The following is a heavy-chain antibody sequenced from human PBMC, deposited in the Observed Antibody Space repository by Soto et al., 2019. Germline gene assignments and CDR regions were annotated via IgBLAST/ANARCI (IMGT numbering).Heavy chain of an antibody. D-gene: IGHD2-21*01. Sequence: GGSLRLSCAASGFTFSSYAMSWVRQAPGKGLEWVSAISGSGGSTYYADSVKGRLTISRDNSKNTLYLQMNSLRAEDTAVYYCVKERLGLLQLAPFDIWGQGTMVTVSS. V-gene: IGHV3-23*01. CDR2: ISGSGGST. CDR3: VKERLGLLQLAPFDI. J-gene: IGHJ3*02. CDR1: GFTFSSYA.